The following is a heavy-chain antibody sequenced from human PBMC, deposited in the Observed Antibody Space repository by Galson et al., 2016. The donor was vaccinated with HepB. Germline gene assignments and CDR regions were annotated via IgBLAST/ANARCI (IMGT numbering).Heavy chain of an antibody. CDR2: ISKSGGYT. J-gene: IGHJ6*03. D-gene: IGHD4-11*01. CDR3: AKDLGDRLVTVYYYMDA. V-gene: IGHV3-23*01. Sequence: SLRLSCAASGFIFSEYAMSWVRQAPGKGPEWVSAISKSGGYTYYADSVKGRFTISRDNSKDTLSLQMNSLRAEDTALYYCAKDLGDRLVTVYYYMDAWGKGTTVTVSS. CDR1: GFIFSEYA.